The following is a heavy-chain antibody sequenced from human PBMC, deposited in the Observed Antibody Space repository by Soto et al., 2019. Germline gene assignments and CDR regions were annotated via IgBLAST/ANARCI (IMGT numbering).Heavy chain of an antibody. V-gene: IGHV3-48*03. D-gene: IGHD4-17*01. CDR3: ARVPDGDLEFYWYFDL. Sequence: GGSLRLSCAASGFTFSSYEMNWVRQAPGKGLEWVSYISSSGSTIYYADSVKGRFTISRDNAKNSLYLQMNSLRAEDTAVYYCARVPDGDLEFYWYFDLWGRGTLVTVSS. CDR2: ISSSGSTI. J-gene: IGHJ2*01. CDR1: GFTFSSYE.